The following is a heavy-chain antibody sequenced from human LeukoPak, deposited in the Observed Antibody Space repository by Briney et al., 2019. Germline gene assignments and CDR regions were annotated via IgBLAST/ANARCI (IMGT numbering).Heavy chain of an antibody. CDR1: GYTFTSYC. CDR3: AREGWGYYYDSSGYYAAY. V-gene: IGHV1-46*01. J-gene: IGHJ4*02. Sequence: RASVKVSCKASGYTFTSYCMHWVRQAPGQGLEWMGIINPSGGSTSYAQKFQGRVTMTRDMSTGTVYMELSSLRSEDTAVYYCAREGWGYYYDSSGYYAAYWGQGTLVTVSS. D-gene: IGHD3-22*01. CDR2: INPSGGST.